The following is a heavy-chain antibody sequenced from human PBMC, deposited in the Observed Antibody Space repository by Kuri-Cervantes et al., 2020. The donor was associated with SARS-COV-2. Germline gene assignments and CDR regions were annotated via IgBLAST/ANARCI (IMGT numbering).Heavy chain of an antibody. J-gene: IGHJ4*02. V-gene: IGHV1-18*01. Sequence: ASVKVSCKASGYTFTSYGISWVRQAPGQGLEWMGWISAYNGNTVYAQKLQGRVTMTTDTSTSTAYMELRSLRSDDTAVYYCARDQTRSGWTFLFDYWGQGTLVTVSS. CDR3: ARDQTRSGWTFLFDY. D-gene: IGHD6-19*01. CDR1: GYTFTSYG. CDR2: ISAYNGNT.